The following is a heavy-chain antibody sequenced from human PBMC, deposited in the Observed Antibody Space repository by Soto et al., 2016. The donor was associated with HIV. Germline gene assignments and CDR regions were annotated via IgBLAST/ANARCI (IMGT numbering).Heavy chain of an antibody. CDR3: ANTPSGYSSIGGWYYFD. J-gene: IGHJ4*02. CDR2: IFYSGGT. CDR1: GGSISSSSYY. Sequence: QLQLQESGPGLVKPSETLSLTCTVSGGSISSSSYYWGWIRQPPGKGLEWIGSIFYSGGTYYNPSLRSRVTISVDTSKNQFSLKLNSVTAADTAVYYCANTPSGYSSIGGWYYFDYGAREPWSPSPQ. D-gene: IGHD6-13*01. V-gene: IGHV4-39*01.